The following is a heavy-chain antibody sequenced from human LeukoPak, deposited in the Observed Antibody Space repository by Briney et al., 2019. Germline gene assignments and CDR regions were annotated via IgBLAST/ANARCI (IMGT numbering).Heavy chain of an antibody. Sequence: GESLKISCAASGFTFSSYGMHWVRQAPGKGLEWVAVISYDGSNKYYADSVKGRFTISRDNSKNTLYLQMNSLRAEDTAVYYCAKDYSSGWYGPAFDYWGQGTLVTVSS. D-gene: IGHD6-19*01. CDR2: ISYDGSNK. J-gene: IGHJ4*02. CDR3: AKDYSSGWYGPAFDY. CDR1: GFTFSSYG. V-gene: IGHV3-30*18.